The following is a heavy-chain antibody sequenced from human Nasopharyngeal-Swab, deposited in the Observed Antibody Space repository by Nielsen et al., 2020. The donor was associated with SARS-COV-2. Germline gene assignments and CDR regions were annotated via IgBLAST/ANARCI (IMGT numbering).Heavy chain of an antibody. Sequence: GGSLRLSCAASGFTFSSYGMHWVRQAPGKGLEWVAVISYDGSNKYYADSVKGRFTISRDNSKNTLYLQMNSLRAEDTAVYYCARGGLDSSSWYGYYFDYWGQGTPVTVSS. CDR3: ARGGLDSSSWYGYYFDY. J-gene: IGHJ4*02. CDR2: ISYDGSNK. D-gene: IGHD6-13*01. CDR1: GFTFSSYG. V-gene: IGHV3-30*03.